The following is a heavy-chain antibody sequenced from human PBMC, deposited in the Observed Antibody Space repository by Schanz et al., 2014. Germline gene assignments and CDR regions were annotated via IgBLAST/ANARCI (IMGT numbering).Heavy chain of an antibody. D-gene: IGHD3-22*01. CDR3: ARYYETSYYPLYYCDY. CDR2: IYSGGST. J-gene: IGHJ4*02. V-gene: IGHV3-66*01. Sequence: EVQLVESGGGLVQPGGSLRLSCAASGFTVSSNYMSWVRQAPGRGLEWVSVIYSGGSTYYADSVKGRFTLSRDNYKNTRYLQMNILSVEDTAVYYCARYYETSYYPLYYCDYWGQGTLVTVSS. CDR1: GFTVSSNY.